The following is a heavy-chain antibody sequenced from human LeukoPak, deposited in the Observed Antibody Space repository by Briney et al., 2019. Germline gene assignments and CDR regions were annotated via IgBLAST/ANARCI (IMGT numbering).Heavy chain of an antibody. CDR3: ARQNTPHGNFDY. J-gene: IGHJ4*02. CDR1: GFTFSSYD. CDR2: IGVAANT. D-gene: IGHD1-26*01. V-gene: IGHV3-13*01. Sequence: GGSLRLSCAASGFTFSSYDMHWVRQATGKGLEWVSAIGVAANTFYSGSVKGRFTISREDAKNSLYLLMSSLRAEDTAEYYCARQNTPHGNFDYWGQGTLVTVSS.